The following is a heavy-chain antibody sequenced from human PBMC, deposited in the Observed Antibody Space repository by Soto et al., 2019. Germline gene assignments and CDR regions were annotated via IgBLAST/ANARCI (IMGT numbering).Heavy chain of an antibody. Sequence: EVQLVESGGGLVQPGGSLRLSCAVSGFTFSRYWMHWFRQDPGNGLVWVSSINTDGTNTQYADSVRGRFTVSRDNAKNTVYLKMISLRSEDTAVYYCASNLLWGQRDSWGEGTLVVVSS. CDR1: GFTFSRYW. CDR2: INTDGTNT. V-gene: IGHV3-74*03. D-gene: IGHD3-16*01. J-gene: IGHJ4*02. CDR3: ASNLLWGQRDS.